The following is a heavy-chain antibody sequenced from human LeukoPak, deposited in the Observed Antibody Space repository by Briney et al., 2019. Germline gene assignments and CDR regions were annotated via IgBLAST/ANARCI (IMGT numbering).Heavy chain of an antibody. V-gene: IGHV3-9*01. CDR2: INWDSGLI. CDR3: VKAAALTRADF. J-gene: IGHJ4*02. D-gene: IGHD6-25*01. CDR1: GFTFDDYA. Sequence: PGRSLRLSCAASGFTFDDYAMHWVRQVPGKGLEWVSGINWDSGLILYGESVKGRFTISRDNAKNSLYLQMNSLRAEDTALYYCVKAAALTRADFWGQGTLVTVSS.